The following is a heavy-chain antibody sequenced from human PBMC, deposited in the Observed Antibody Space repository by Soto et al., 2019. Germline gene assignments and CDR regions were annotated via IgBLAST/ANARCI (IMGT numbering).Heavy chain of an antibody. CDR3: ARHLSSAPYYYYYYMDV. D-gene: IGHD1-26*01. V-gene: IGHV4-31*03. J-gene: IGHJ6*03. CDR2: IYYSGST. Sequence: TLSLTCTVSGGSISSGGYYWSWIRQHPGKGLEWIGYIYYSGSTYYNPSLKSRVTISVDTSKNQFSLKLSSVTAADTAVYYCARHLSSAPYYYYYYMDVWGKGTTVTVSS. CDR1: GGSISSGGYY.